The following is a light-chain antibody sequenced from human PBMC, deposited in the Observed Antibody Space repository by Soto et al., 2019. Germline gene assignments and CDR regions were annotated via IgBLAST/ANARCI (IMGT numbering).Light chain of an antibody. CDR3: SSFVGTSILVV. V-gene: IGLV2-14*01. Sequence: QSALTQPASVSGSPGQSITISCTGTSSDVGRFNYDSWYQQHPGNPPKLIIFDVTRRPSGVSNRFSGSKSGNAASLTISGLQAEDEANYYCSSFVGTSILVVFGGGTKLTVL. CDR2: DVT. J-gene: IGLJ2*01. CDR1: SSDVGRFNY.